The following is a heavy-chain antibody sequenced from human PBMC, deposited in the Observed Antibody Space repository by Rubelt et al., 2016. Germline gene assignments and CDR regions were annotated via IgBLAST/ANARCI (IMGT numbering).Heavy chain of an antibody. V-gene: IGHV4-4*02. J-gene: IGHJ4*02. D-gene: IGHD3-22*01. CDR3: ARTYYYDSSGYSDPLYYFDY. Sequence: PSLKSRVTISVDKSKNQFSLKLSSVTAADTAVYYCARTYYYDSSGYSDPLYYFDYWGKGTLVTVSS.